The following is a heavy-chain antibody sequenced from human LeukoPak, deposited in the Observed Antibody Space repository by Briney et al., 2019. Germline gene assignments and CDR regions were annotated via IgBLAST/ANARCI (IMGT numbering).Heavy chain of an antibody. CDR2: ISPFNGDT. V-gene: IGHV1-18*01. Sequence: ASVKVSCKTSGYTFTSYGLSWVRQAPGQGLEWMGWISPFNGDTNYAQSFQGRVTTTSDTSTDTVYMELRSLRSGDTAMYYCAREMRSGWDFDASDIWGQGTLVTVSP. D-gene: IGHD6-19*01. J-gene: IGHJ3*02. CDR3: AREMRSGWDFDASDI. CDR1: GYTFTSYG.